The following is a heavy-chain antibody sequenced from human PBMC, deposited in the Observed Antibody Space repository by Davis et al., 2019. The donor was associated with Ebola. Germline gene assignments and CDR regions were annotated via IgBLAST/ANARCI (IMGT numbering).Heavy chain of an antibody. D-gene: IGHD3-22*01. J-gene: IGHJ4*02. Sequence: GESLKISCAASGFTFSSYGMHWVRQAPGKGLEWVAVISYDGSNKYYADSVKGRFTISRDNSKNTLYLQMNSLRAEDTAVYYCARTGYYYDSSGYYKWGQGTLVTVSS. CDR2: ISYDGSNK. CDR1: GFTFSSYG. V-gene: IGHV3-30*19. CDR3: ARTGYYYDSSGYYK.